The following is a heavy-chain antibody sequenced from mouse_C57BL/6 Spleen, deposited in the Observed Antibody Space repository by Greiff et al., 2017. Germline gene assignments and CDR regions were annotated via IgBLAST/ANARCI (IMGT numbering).Heavy chain of an antibody. D-gene: IGHD1-1*01. V-gene: IGHV1-26*01. CDR1: GYTFTDYY. Sequence: EVQLQQSGPELVKPGASVKISCKASGYTFTDYYMNWVKQSHGKSLEWIGDINPNNGGTSYNQKFKGKATLTVDKSSSTAYMQLSSLTSEDSAVYYCARRNYGSSYSGWYFDVWGTGTTVTVSS. CDR3: ARRNYGSSYSGWYFDV. CDR2: INPNNGGT. J-gene: IGHJ1*03.